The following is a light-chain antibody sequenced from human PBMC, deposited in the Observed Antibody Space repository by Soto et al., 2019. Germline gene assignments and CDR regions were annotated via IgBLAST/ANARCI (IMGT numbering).Light chain of an antibody. CDR3: LLSYSGALPVV. CDR1: TGAVTSGHY. J-gene: IGLJ2*01. V-gene: IGLV7-46*01. CDR2: DTS. Sequence: QAVVTQEPSLTVSPGGTVTLTCGSSTGAVTSGHYPYWFQQKPGQAPRTLIYDTSNKHSWTPARFSGSLLGGKAALTLSGAQPEDEAEYYCLLSYSGALPVVFGGGTKFTVL.